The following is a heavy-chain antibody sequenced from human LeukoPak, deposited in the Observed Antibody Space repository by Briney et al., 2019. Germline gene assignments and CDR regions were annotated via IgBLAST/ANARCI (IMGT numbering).Heavy chain of an antibody. CDR1: GFSFSNHG. D-gene: IGHD6-19*01. J-gene: IGHJ4*02. CDR2: IASDGGAK. CDR3: AREATWGQWYFDH. V-gene: IGHV3-30*03. Sequence: GGSLRLSCVASGFSFSNHGMHWVRQAPGKGLEWVSVIASDGGAKFYADSVKDRFTLSRDNPKNMFFLQMNLLTVEDTAIYYCAREATWGQWYFDHWGQGTPVTVSS.